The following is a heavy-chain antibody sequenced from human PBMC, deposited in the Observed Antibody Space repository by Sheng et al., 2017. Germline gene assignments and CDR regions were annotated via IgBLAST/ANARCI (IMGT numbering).Heavy chain of an antibody. Sequence: EVQLVESGGGLIQPGGSLRLSCAASGFTVSSNYMSWVRQAPGKGLEWVSVIYSGGSTYYADSVKGRFTISRDNSKNTLYLQMNSLRAEDTAVYYCASSGLRAVRGLALVYWGQGTLVTVSS. J-gene: IGHJ4*02. CDR3: ASSGLRAVRGLALVY. V-gene: IGHV3-53*01. CDR2: IYSGGST. D-gene: IGHD3-10*01. CDR1: GFTVSSNY.